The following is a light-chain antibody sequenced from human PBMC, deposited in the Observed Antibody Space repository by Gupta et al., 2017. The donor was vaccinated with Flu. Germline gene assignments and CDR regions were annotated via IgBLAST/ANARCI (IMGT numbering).Light chain of an antibody. CDR3: QHYGSSLLT. CDR2: GAS. Sequence: EIVLTQSPGTLSLSPGERATLSCRASQSVSSSYLAWYQQNPGQAPRLLIYGASSRATGIPDRFSGSGSGTDFTLTISRLEPEDFAVYYCQHYGSSLLTFGGGTKVEIK. V-gene: IGKV3-20*01. J-gene: IGKJ4*01. CDR1: QSVSSSY.